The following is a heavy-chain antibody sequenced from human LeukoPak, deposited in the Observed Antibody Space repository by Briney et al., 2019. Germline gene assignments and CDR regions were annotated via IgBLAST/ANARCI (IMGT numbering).Heavy chain of an antibody. D-gene: IGHD3-22*01. CDR1: GGSFRGYY. V-gene: IGHV4-34*01. Sequence: PSETLSLTCAVYGGSFRGYYWSWIRQPPGKGLEWIGEINHSGSTNYNPSLKSRVTISVDTSKNQFSLKLSAVTAAAMAVYYCARGPYYYDSSGYSNFDYWGQGTLVTVSS. CDR3: ARGPYYYDSSGYSNFDY. CDR2: INHSGST. J-gene: IGHJ4*02.